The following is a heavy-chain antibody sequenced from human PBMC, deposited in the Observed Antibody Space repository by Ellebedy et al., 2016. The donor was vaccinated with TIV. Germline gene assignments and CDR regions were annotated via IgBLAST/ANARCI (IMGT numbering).Heavy chain of an antibody. D-gene: IGHD2-2*01. J-gene: IGHJ5*02. V-gene: IGHV1-2*02. Sequence: AASVKVSCKASGYTFTGYYMHWVRQAPGQGLEWMGWINPNSGGTNYAQKFQGRVTMTRDTSISTAYMELSRLRSDDTAVYYCARGVGYCSSTSCYGGDWFDPWGQGTLVTVSS. CDR1: GYTFTGYY. CDR2: INPNSGGT. CDR3: ARGVGYCSSTSCYGGDWFDP.